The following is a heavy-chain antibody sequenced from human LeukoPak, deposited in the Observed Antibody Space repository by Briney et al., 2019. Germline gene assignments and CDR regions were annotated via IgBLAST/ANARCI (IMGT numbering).Heavy chain of an antibody. V-gene: IGHV3-11*06. CDR1: GFTFSDCY. CDR2: ISSSSSYT. D-gene: IGHD3-10*01. CDR3: ARDGSGSYLELDY. J-gene: IGHJ4*02. Sequence: GGSLRLSCAASGFTFSDCYMSWIRQAPGKGLEWVSYISSSSSYTNYADSVKGRFTISRDNAKNSLYLQMNSLRAEDTAVYYCARDGSGSYLELDYWGQGTLVTVSS.